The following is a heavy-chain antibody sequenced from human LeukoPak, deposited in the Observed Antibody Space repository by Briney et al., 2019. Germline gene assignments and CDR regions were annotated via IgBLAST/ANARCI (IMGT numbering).Heavy chain of an antibody. CDR1: GFTFSDYY. Sequence: PGGSLRLSCAASGFTFSDYYISWIRQAPEKGLEWVSYISSSGSTIYYAGSVKGRFTISRDNAKNSLYLQMNSLRAEDTAVYYCARDHPLNYDFWSGYPLHYYYGMDVWGQGTTVTVSS. V-gene: IGHV3-11*01. D-gene: IGHD3-3*01. CDR2: ISSSGSTI. CDR3: ARDHPLNYDFWSGYPLHYYYGMDV. J-gene: IGHJ6*02.